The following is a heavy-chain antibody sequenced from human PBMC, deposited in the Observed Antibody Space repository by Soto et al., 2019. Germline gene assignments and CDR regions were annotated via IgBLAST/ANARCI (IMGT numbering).Heavy chain of an antibody. V-gene: IGHV4-59*01. CDR2: IYYSGST. J-gene: IGHJ6*02. D-gene: IGHD6-13*01. CDR3: ARGVAAAGTSGYYYYYGMDV. Sequence: ETLSLTCTVSGGSISSYYWSWIRQPPGKGLEWIGYIYYSGSTNYNPSLKSRVTISVDTSKNQFSLKLSSVTAADTAVYYCARGVAAAGTSGYYYYYGMDVWGQGTTVTVS. CDR1: GGSISSYY.